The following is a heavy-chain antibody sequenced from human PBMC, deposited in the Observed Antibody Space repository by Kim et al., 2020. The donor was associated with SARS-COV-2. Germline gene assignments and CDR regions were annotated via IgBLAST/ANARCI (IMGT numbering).Heavy chain of an antibody. Sequence: SVKVSCKASGYTFVTYSISWVRQAPGQGVEWMGSINPLIDTTNYSQNFQGKVTITADKSTTTAYMDLGSLRYEDTAVYVCARKVYSVSAYGFYFYRWGQ. CDR3: ARKVYSVSAYGFYFYR. CDR1: GYTFVTYS. D-gene: IGHD3-3*01. V-gene: IGHV1-69*08. J-gene: IGHJ6*01. CDR2: INPLIDTT.